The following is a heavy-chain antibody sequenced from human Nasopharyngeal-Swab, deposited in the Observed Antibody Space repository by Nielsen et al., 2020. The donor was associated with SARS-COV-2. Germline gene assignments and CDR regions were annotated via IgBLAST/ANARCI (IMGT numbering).Heavy chain of an antibody. J-gene: IGHJ6*02. CDR1: GFTFSSYA. CDR2: IYSGGSST. D-gene: IGHD2/OR15-2a*01. V-gene: IGHV3-23*03. Sequence: GGSLRLSCAASGFTFSSYAMSWVRQAPGKGLEWASVIYSGGSSTYYADSVKGRFTISRDNSKNTLYLQMNSLRAEDTAVYYCAKFFGIESYYYYGMDVWGQGTTVTVSS. CDR3: AKFFGIESYYYYGMDV.